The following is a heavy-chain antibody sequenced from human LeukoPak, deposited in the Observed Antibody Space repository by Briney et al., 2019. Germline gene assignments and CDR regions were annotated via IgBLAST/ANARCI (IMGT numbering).Heavy chain of an antibody. Sequence: SETLSLTCTVSGGSISSYYWSWIRQPPGKGLEWIGYIYYSGSTNYNPSLKSRVTISVDTSKNQFSLKLSSVTAADTAVYYCARHRGSIVGATDFDYWGQGTLVTVSS. V-gene: IGHV4-59*08. J-gene: IGHJ4*02. CDR2: IYYSGST. D-gene: IGHD1-26*01. CDR3: ARHRGSIVGATDFDY. CDR1: GGSISSYY.